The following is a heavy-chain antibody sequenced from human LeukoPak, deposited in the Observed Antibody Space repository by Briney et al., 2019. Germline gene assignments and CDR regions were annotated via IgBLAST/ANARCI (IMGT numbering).Heavy chain of an antibody. J-gene: IGHJ4*02. CDR3: AKESLRVVPSATFDY. Sequence: GGTLRLSCAASGFTFSSYGMRWVRQAPGKGLERVSAISGSGGSTYYADSVKGRFTISRDNSKNTLYLQMHSLRAEDTAVYYCAKESLRVVPSATFDYWGQGTLVTVSS. CDR2: ISGSGGST. D-gene: IGHD2-2*01. CDR1: GFTFSSYG. V-gene: IGHV3-23*01.